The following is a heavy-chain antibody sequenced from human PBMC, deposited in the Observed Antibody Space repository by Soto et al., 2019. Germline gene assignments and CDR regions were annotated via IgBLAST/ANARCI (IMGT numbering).Heavy chain of an antibody. V-gene: IGHV3-23*01. CDR2: ISGSGGST. D-gene: IGHD3-3*01. CDR3: AKAGRITIFGVVIGHATPNYY. CDR1: GFTFSSYA. J-gene: IGHJ4*02. Sequence: EVQLLESGGGLVQPGGSLRLSCAASGFTFSSYAMSWVRQAPGKGLEWVSAISGSGGSTYYADSVKGRFTISRDNCKNTLYLQMNSLRAEDTAVYYCAKAGRITIFGVVIGHATPNYYWGQGTLVTVSS.